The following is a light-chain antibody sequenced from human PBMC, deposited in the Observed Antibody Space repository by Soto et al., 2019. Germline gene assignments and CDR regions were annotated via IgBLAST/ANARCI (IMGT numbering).Light chain of an antibody. CDR3: QQRSNWPPIT. CDR1: RTLSINS. Sequence: EIVLTQSPGTLSLSPGERATLSCRASRTLSINSLAWYQQKPGQAPRLLIYAASTRATDIPERFSGSGSGTDFTLSINSLEPEDFVVYYCQQRSNWPPITFGQGTRLEIK. J-gene: IGKJ5*01. V-gene: IGKV3D-20*02. CDR2: AAS.